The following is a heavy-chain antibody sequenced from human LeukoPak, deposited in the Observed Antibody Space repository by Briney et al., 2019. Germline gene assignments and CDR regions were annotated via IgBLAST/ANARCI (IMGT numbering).Heavy chain of an antibody. J-gene: IGHJ4*02. D-gene: IGHD3-22*01. Sequence: GGSLRLSCAASGFTVSSNYMSWVRQAPGKGLGWVSAISGSGGSTYYADSVKGRFTISRDNSKNTLYLQMNSLRAEDTAVYYCAKDPGYYYDSSGYYSGNTFFDYWGQGTLVTVSS. CDR1: GFTVSSNY. CDR3: AKDPGYYYDSSGYYSGNTFFDY. CDR2: ISGSGGST. V-gene: IGHV3-23*01.